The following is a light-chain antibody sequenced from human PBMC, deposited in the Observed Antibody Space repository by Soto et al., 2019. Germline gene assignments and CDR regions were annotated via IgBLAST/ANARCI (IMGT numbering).Light chain of an antibody. CDR1: QSITNNY. J-gene: IGKJ5*01. V-gene: IGKV3D-20*02. Sequence: ESVLTQSPGTLSLSPGERATLSCRASQSITNNYLAWYQQKPGRAHRLLIYGASSRATGIPDRFSGSGSGTDFTLTISRLEPEDFAVYYCQQRTNWPITFGQGTRLEIK. CDR3: QQRTNWPIT. CDR2: GAS.